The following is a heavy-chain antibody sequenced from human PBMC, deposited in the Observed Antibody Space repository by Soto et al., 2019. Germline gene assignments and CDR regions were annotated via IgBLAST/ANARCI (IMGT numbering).Heavy chain of an antibody. D-gene: IGHD3-10*01. V-gene: IGHV5-10-1*01. CDR3: ARHHYYGSGIYHYGMDV. J-gene: IGHJ6*02. CDR1: GYNFTSYW. CDR2: IDPSDSYT. Sequence: GESLKISCKGSGYNFTSYWISWVRQMPGKGLEWMGRIDPSDSYTNYSPSFQGHVTISADKSISTAYLQWSSLKASDTAMYYCARHHYYGSGIYHYGMDVWGQGTTVTVSS.